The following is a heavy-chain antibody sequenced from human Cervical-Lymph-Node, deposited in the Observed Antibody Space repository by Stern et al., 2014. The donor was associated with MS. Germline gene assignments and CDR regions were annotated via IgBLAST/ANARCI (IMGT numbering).Heavy chain of an antibody. CDR3: ARDEIGQTTTHYYYYGMDV. CDR2: IIPIFGAA. Sequence: VQLVESGAEVKKPGSSAKVSCKASGGTFSSQAISWVRQAPGQGLEWLGGIIPIFGAAHYAQKLQGRVTITADESTSTAYMELRSLRSEDTAVYYCARDEIGQTTTHYYYYGMDVWGQGTTVTVSS. D-gene: IGHD1-1*01. V-gene: IGHV1-69*01. J-gene: IGHJ6*02. CDR1: GGTFSSQA.